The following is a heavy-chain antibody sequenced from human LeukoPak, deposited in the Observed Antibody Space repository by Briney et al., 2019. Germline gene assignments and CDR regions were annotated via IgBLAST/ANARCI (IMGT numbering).Heavy chain of an antibody. CDR2: INHSGST. Sequence: SETLSLTCAVYVGSFSGYYWSWIRQPPGKGLEWIGEINHSGSTNYNSSLKSRVTILVDTSKNQFSLKLSSVTAADTAVYYCARGYYGSGSHCCHMDVWGKGTTITVS. J-gene: IGHJ6*03. V-gene: IGHV4-34*01. CDR1: VGSFSGYY. D-gene: IGHD3-10*01. CDR3: ARGYYGSGSHCCHMDV.